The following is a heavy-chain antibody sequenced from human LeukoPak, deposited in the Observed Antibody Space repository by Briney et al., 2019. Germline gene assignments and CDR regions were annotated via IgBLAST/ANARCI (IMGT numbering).Heavy chain of an antibody. J-gene: IGHJ4*02. V-gene: IGHV4-59*01. CDR1: GGSISNYY. CDR3: ARGYAYGPNYYFDY. CDR2: VYYSGNG. D-gene: IGHD5-18*01. Sequence: SETLSLTCSFSGGSISNYYWSWVRQPPGKGLEWIGYVYYSGNGDHNPSLKSRVTISIDTSKSQFSLRLSSVTAADTASYYCARGYAYGPNYYFDYWGQGTLVTVSS.